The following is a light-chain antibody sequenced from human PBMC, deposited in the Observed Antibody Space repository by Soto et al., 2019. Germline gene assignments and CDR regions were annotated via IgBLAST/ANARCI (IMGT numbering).Light chain of an antibody. J-gene: IGKJ2*01. CDR1: QSISSY. CDR2: AAS. CDR3: QQSYSTPYT. V-gene: IGKV1-39*01. Sequence: DIPMTQSPSSLSASVGDRVTITCRASQSISSYLNWYQQKPGKAPKLLMYAASSLQSGVPSRFSGSGSGTDFTLTISSLQPEDVATYYCQQSYSTPYTFGQGTKLEIK.